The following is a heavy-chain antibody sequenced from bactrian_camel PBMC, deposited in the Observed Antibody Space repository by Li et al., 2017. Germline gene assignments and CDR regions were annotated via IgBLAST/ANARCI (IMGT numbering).Heavy chain of an antibody. CDR3: AADVTRYCVWPRVRTFTY. Sequence: HVQLVESGGDLVQPGGSVRLSCTASGFTVDGSDMGWYRQAPGNECELVATISADVTTYYLDSVKGRFTISRDNAKNTLYLQMNSLKPEDTAMYYCAADVTRYCVWPRVRTFTYWGQGTQVTVS. CDR2: ISADVTT. D-gene: IGHD7*01. J-gene: IGHJ4*01. CDR1: GFTVDGSD. V-gene: IGHV3S55*01.